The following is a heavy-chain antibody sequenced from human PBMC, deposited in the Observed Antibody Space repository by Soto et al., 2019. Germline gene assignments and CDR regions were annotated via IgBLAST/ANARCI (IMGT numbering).Heavy chain of an antibody. CDR2: ISYDGSNK. Sequence: GGSLRLSCAASGFTFSSYGMHWVRQAPGKGLEWVAVISYDGSNKYYADSVKGRFTISRDNSKNTLYLQMNSLRAEDTAVYYCAKGRELELVYFDYWGQGTLVTVSS. D-gene: IGHD1-1*01. CDR3: AKGRELELVYFDY. CDR1: GFTFSSYG. V-gene: IGHV3-30*18. J-gene: IGHJ4*02.